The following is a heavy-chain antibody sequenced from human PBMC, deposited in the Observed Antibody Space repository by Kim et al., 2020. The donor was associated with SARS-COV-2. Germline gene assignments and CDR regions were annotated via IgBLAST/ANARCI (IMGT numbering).Heavy chain of an antibody. CDR3: ARRFMAGGGHFDY. CDR2: ISSGGST. Sequence: GGSLRLSCAVSGFSFSGHGLTWVRQAPGKGLKWVAAISSGGSTHYADSVKGRLTISRDSSKNFLFLQMDSLRAEDTAVYYCARRFMAGGGHFDYWGQGAPVTVSS. V-gene: IGHV3-23*01. D-gene: IGHD2-15*01. J-gene: IGHJ4*02. CDR1: GFSFSGHG.